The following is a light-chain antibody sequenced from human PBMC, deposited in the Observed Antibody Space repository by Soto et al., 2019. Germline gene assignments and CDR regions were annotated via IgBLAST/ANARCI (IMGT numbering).Light chain of an antibody. CDR3: SSYTSRSTPV. J-gene: IGLJ2*01. CDR2: EVS. V-gene: IGLV2-14*01. CDR1: SSDVGGYNY. Sequence: QSALTQPASVSGSPGQSITISCTGTSSDVGGYNYVSWHQQHPGKAPKLMIYEVSNRPSGVSNRFSGSKSGNTASLTISGLQAEDEADYYCSSYTSRSTPVFGGGTKLTVL.